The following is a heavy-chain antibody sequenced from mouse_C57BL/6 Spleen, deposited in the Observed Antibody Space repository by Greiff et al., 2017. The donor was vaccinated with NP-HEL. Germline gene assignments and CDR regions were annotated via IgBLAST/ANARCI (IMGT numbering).Heavy chain of an antibody. D-gene: IGHD1-1*01. CDR2: INPGSGGT. V-gene: IGHV1-54*01. Sequence: QVQLQQSGAELVRPGTSVKVSCKASGYAFTNYLIEWVKQRPGQGLEWIGGINPGSGGTNYNEKVKGKATLTADKSSSTAYMQLSSLTSEDSAVYFCARSHYGSSWYFDVWGTGTTVTVSS. CDR3: ARSHYGSSWYFDV. CDR1: GYAFTNYL. J-gene: IGHJ1*03.